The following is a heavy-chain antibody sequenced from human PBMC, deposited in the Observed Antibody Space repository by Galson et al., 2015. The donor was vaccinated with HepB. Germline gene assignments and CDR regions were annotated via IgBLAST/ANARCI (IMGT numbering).Heavy chain of an antibody. D-gene: IGHD2-21*02. J-gene: IGHJ6*02. CDR2: ISAYNGNT. CDR3: AREGVVVTAKFYYYGMDV. V-gene: IGHV1-18*01. Sequence: VRQAPGQGLEWMGWISAYNGNTNYAQKLQGRVTMTTDTSTSTAYMELRSPRSDDTAVYYCAREGVVVTAKFYYYGMDVWGQGTTVTVSS.